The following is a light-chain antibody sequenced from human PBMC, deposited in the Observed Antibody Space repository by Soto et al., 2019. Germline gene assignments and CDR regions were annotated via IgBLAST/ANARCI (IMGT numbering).Light chain of an antibody. CDR1: YNIRSS. Sequence: DIQMTQSPSSLSASVGDRVTIACRASYNIRSSLNWYQQKPGKAPKLLISAASSLQSGVPSRFSGSWSGTDFTLTVSGVQPEDSATYYCQQTESFPLTFGGGTKVDI. V-gene: IGKV1-39*01. CDR2: AAS. J-gene: IGKJ4*01. CDR3: QQTESFPLT.